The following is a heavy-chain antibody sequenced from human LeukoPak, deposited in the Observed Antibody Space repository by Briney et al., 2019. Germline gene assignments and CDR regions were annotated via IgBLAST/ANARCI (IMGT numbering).Heavy chain of an antibody. J-gene: IGHJ4*02. CDR3: AKDPIPQFGYFDY. V-gene: IGHV1-46*01. D-gene: IGHD2-2*02. CDR2: INPSGGST. Sequence: ASVKVSCKASGYTFTSYYMHWVRQAPGQGLEWMGIINPSGGSTSYAQKFQGRVTMTRDTSTSTVYMELNSLRAEDTAVYYCAKDPIPQFGYFDYWGQGTLVTVSS. CDR1: GYTFTSYY.